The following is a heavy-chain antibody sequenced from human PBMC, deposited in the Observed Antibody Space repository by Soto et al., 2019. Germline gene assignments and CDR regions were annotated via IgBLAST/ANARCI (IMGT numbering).Heavy chain of an antibody. CDR1: GGSISNYY. J-gene: IGHJ6*02. V-gene: IGHV4-59*01. D-gene: IGHD2-15*01. CDR2: IYYIGST. CDR3: ARTCSGSSCNPHYYGIDV. Sequence: QVQLQESGPGLVKPSETLSLTCTVSGGSISNYYWSWIRQAPGKGLEWIGYIYYIGSTSYNPSLNSRVTISLDTPKNQFSLKLSSVTAADTAIYYCARTCSGSSCNPHYYGIDVWGQGTTVTVSS.